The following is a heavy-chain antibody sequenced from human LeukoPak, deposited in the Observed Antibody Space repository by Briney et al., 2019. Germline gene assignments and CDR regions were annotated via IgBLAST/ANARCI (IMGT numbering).Heavy chain of an antibody. D-gene: IGHD6-6*01. Sequence: GASVKVSCKASGYTFTGYYMHWVRQAPGQGLEWIGWINPNSGGTNYAQKFQGRVTMTRDTSISTAYMELSRLRSDDTAVYYCARPLVHGYYYYHMDVWGKGTTVTVSS. CDR2: INPNSGGT. V-gene: IGHV1-2*02. CDR1: GYTFTGYY. J-gene: IGHJ6*03. CDR3: ARPLVHGYYYYHMDV.